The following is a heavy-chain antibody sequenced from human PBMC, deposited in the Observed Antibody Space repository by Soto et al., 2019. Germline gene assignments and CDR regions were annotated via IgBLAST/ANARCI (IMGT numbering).Heavy chain of an antibody. CDR1: GGSINSNSYY. J-gene: IGHJ4*02. CDR3: ARMYSTSSGFDY. V-gene: IGHV4-39*01. D-gene: IGHD6-6*01. Sequence: QVQLQESGPGLVKPSETLSLTCTVSGGSINSNSYYWAWIRQPPGKGLELIGSIYYSGSTYYNPSLKSRVTMSVDTSKDQFSLTLSSVAAAGTAVYYCARMYSTSSGFDYWGQGTLVTVSS. CDR2: IYYSGST.